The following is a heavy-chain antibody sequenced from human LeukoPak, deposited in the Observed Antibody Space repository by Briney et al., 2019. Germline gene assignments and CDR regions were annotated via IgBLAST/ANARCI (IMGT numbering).Heavy chain of an antibody. CDR3: AKESGSSKKAQRGTYTLRNYYYYMDV. D-gene: IGHD3-10*01. V-gene: IGHV4-34*01. J-gene: IGHJ6*03. CDR2: INHSGST. Sequence: PSETLSLTCAVYGGSFSAYYWSWIRQPPGKGLEWIGGINHSGSTNYNPSLKSRVTISVDTSKNQFSLKLSSVTAADTAVYYCAKESGSSKKAQRGTYTLRNYYYYMDVWGKGTTVTVSS. CDR1: GGSFSAYY.